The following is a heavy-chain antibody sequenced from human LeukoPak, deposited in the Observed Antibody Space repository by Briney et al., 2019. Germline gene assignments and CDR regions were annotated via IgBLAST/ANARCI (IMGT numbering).Heavy chain of an antibody. D-gene: IGHD6-19*01. CDR2: IYYSGIT. CDR3: ARHSFSSGWKSFDY. J-gene: IGHJ4*02. V-gene: IGHV4-39*01. Sequence: SETLSLTCAVSGDSISTTNYYWGWIRQPPGKGLEWIGIIYYSGITHYNPSLRSRVTILVDTSKNQFSLKLSSVTAADTAVYSCARHSFSSGWKSFDYWGQGTLVTVSS. CDR1: GDSISTTNYY.